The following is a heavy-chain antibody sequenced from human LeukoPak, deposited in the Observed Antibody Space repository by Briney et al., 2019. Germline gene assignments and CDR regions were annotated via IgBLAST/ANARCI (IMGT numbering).Heavy chain of an antibody. CDR2: IYPGDSDT. Sequence: GXSLQISCKGSGSIFTNQWIGWVRQLPGKGLEWMGIIYPGDSDTRYSPSFQGQVTISADKSISTAYLQWSSLKASDTAMYYCARRGRAYSGSYMDVWGEGTTVTVSS. CDR3: ARRGRAYSGSYMDV. CDR1: GSIFTNQW. J-gene: IGHJ6*03. D-gene: IGHD5-12*01. V-gene: IGHV5-51*01.